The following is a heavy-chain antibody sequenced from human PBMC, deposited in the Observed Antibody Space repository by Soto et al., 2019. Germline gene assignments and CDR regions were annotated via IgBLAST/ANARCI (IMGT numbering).Heavy chain of an antibody. D-gene: IGHD3-22*01. CDR2: IIPIFGTT. V-gene: IGHV1-69*13. Sequence: SVKVSCKASGGTFSSYAISWVRQAPGQGLEWMGGIIPIFGTTNYAQKFQGRVTITADESTSTAYMELSSLRSEDTAVYYCARMYYYDSSGPRDYWGQGTLVTVSS. CDR1: GGTFSSYA. J-gene: IGHJ4*02. CDR3: ARMYYYDSSGPRDY.